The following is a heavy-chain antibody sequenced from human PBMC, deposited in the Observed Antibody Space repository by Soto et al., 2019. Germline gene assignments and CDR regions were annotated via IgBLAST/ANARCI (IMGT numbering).Heavy chain of an antibody. CDR3: AKEPAATLSWFDP. J-gene: IGHJ5*02. Sequence: PGGSLRLSCAASGFTFDTYAMSWVRKAQGKGLEWVAAISGGGGGSYYADSVKGRFTISRDNSKNTLYLQMNSLRAEDTALYYCAKEPAATLSWFDPWGQGTQVTVSS. D-gene: IGHD2-2*01. CDR1: GFTFDTYA. V-gene: IGHV3-23*01. CDR2: ISGGGGGS.